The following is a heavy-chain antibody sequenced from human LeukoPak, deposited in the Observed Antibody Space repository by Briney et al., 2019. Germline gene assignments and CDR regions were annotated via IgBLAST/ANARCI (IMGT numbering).Heavy chain of an antibody. V-gene: IGHV4-39*07. Sequence: SETLSLTCTVSGGSISSSSYYWGWIRQPPGKGLEWIGSIYYSGSTYYNPSLKSRVTISVDTSKNQFSLKLSSVTAADTAVYYCARGTGTYKPYYMDVWGKGTTVTVSS. CDR2: IYYSGST. D-gene: IGHD1-14*01. J-gene: IGHJ6*03. CDR3: ARGTGTYKPYYMDV. CDR1: GGSISSSSYY.